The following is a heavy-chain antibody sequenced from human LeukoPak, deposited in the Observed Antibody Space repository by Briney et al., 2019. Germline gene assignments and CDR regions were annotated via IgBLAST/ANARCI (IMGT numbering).Heavy chain of an antibody. D-gene: IGHD5-12*01. J-gene: IGHJ4*02. CDR3: ARGGSGYDSVY. V-gene: IGHV1-69*04. CDR2: IIPILGIA. CDR1: GGTFSSYA. Sequence: ASVKVSCKASGGTFSSYAISWVRQAPGQGPEWMGRIIPILGIANYAQKFQGRVTITADKSTSTAYMELSSLRSEDTAVYYCARGGSGYDSVYWGQGTLVTVSS.